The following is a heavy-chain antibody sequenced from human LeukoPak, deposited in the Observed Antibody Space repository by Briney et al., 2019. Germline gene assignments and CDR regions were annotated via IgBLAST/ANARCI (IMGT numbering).Heavy chain of an antibody. CDR2: IKEDGSEK. Sequence: PGGSLRLSCAASGFTFSSYWMSWVRQAPGKGLEWVANIKEDGSEKFYVDSVKGRFTISRDNAKNSLYLQMNSLRAEDTALYYCARRIVGATYYFDYWGQGTLVTVSS. J-gene: IGHJ4*02. CDR1: GFTFSSYW. D-gene: IGHD1-26*01. V-gene: IGHV3-7*03. CDR3: ARRIVGATYYFDY.